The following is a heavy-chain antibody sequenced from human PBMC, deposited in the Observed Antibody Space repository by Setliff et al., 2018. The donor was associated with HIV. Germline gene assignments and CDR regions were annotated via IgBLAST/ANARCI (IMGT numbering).Heavy chain of an antibody. V-gene: IGHV3-23*01. Sequence: GGSLRLSCAASGFTFSSYAMNWVRQAPGKGLEWVSAISSSGINTYYIDYVKGRFIISRDNSRNTLYLQLNSLSVEDTAVYYCARVVDTSGGYWGSFYRYRDVWGKGTTVTVSS. D-gene: IGHD3-10*01. CDR2: ISSSGINT. CDR3: ARVVDTSGGYWGSFYRYRDV. J-gene: IGHJ6*03. CDR1: GFTFSSYA.